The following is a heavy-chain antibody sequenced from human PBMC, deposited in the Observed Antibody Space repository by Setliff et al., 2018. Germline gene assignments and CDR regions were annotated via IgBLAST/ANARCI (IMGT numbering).Heavy chain of an antibody. CDR2: IYYSGST. D-gene: IGHD7-27*01. Sequence: SETLSLTCTVSGGSISSYYWSWIRQPPGKRLEWIGYIYYSGSTNYNPSLESRVTISVDTSKNQFSLRLNSATAADTAVYYCATLTGDRGVDYWGQGRLVTVSS. J-gene: IGHJ4*02. V-gene: IGHV4-59*01. CDR3: ATLTGDRGVDY. CDR1: GGSISSYY.